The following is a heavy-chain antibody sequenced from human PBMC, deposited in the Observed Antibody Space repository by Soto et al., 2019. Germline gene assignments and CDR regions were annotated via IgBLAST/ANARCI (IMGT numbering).Heavy chain of an antibody. CDR2: TYYRSKWYN. V-gene: IGHV6-1*01. CDR1: GDSVSSNSAA. Sequence: SQTLSLTCAISGDSVSSNSAAWTWIRQSPSRGLEWLGRTYYRSKWYNDYAVSVKSRITINPDTSKNQFSLQLNSVTPEDTAVYYCARSHPYYYDSSGLAGGMDVWGQGTTVTVSS. D-gene: IGHD3-22*01. J-gene: IGHJ6*02. CDR3: ARSHPYYYDSSGLAGGMDV.